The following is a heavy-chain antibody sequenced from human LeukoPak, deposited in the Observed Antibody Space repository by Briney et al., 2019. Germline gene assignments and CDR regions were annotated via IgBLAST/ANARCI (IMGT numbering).Heavy chain of an antibody. V-gene: IGHV1-69*13. Sequence: GASVKVSCKASGYTFTAYYMHWVRQAPGQGLEWMGGIIPIFGTANYAQKFQGRVTITADESTSTAYMELSSLRSEDTAVYYCARGGTMRQDYYYGMDVWGQGTTVTVSS. CDR2: IIPIFGTA. CDR3: ARGGTMRQDYYYGMDV. D-gene: IGHD3-22*01. J-gene: IGHJ6*02. CDR1: GYTFTAYY.